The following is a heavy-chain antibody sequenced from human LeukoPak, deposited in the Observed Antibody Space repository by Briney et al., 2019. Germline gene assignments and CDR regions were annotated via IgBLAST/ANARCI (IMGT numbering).Heavy chain of an antibody. Sequence: PSETLSLTCAVYGGSFSGYYWSWIPQPPGKGLEWFGEINHSGSTNYNPSLKSRVTISVDTSKNQFSLKLSSVTAADTAVYYCARGNVRYYYGMDVWGQGTTVTVSS. CDR2: INHSGST. D-gene: IGHD6-6*01. CDR1: GGSFSGYY. V-gene: IGHV4-34*01. CDR3: ARGNVRYYYGMDV. J-gene: IGHJ6*02.